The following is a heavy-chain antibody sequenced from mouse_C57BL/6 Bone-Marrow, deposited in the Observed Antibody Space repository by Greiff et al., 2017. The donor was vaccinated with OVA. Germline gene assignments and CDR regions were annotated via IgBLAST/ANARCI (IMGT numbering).Heavy chain of an antibody. CDR3: ARQAWLLRFAY. J-gene: IGHJ3*01. D-gene: IGHD2-3*01. V-gene: IGHV5-9*01. Sequence: EVQVEESGGGLVKPGGSLKLSCAASGFTFSSYTMSWVRQTPEQRLEWVATISGGGGNTYYPDSVKGRFTISRDNAKNTLYLQMSSLRSEDTALYYCARQAWLLRFAYWGQGTLVTVSA. CDR2: ISGGGGNT. CDR1: GFTFSSYT.